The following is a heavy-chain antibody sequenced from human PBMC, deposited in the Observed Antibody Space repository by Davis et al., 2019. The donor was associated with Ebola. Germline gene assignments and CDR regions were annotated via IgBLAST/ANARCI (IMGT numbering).Heavy chain of an antibody. Sequence: GESLKISCAASEFTFSRHGMNWVRQAPGKGLEWVAGIKPDGSERIYVDSVKGRFTISRDNAENSVYLQMTSLRAEDTALYYCARDISMGGLDYWGQGSLVTVSS. CDR3: ARDISMGGLDY. V-gene: IGHV3-7*03. CDR2: IKPDGSER. D-gene: IGHD2-15*01. CDR1: EFTFSRHG. J-gene: IGHJ4*02.